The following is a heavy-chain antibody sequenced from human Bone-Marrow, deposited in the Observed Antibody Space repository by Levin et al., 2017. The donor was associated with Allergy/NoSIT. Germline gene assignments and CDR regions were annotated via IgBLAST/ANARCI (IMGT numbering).Heavy chain of an antibody. J-gene: IGHJ4*02. CDR1: GFTFNSYS. Sequence: ASVKVSCAASGFTFNSYSMNWVRQAPGKGLEWVSTIIGSGYNAFYADSVKGRFTISRDNSRNTLYLHMDSLRAEDTAIYYCAKAAGYCATATCYRFDHWGQGALVTVSS. D-gene: IGHD2-8*01. V-gene: IGHV3-23*01. CDR2: IIGSGYNA. CDR3: AKAAGYCATATCYRFDH.